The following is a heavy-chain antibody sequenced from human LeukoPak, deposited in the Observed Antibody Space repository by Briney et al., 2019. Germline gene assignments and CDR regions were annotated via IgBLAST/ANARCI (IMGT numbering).Heavy chain of an antibody. CDR1: RFTFSNYG. J-gene: IGHJ3*02. V-gene: IGHV3-30*02. D-gene: IGHD3-3*01. CDR3: AKDIGVRDPYDAFDI. Sequence: GGSLRLSCGASRFTFSNYGMHWVRQAPGKGLEWVAFIRYDGSNKNYADSVKGRFTISRDNSKNTLYVQMNSLRAEDTAIYYCAKDIGVRDPYDAFDIWGQGTVVTVSS. CDR2: IRYDGSNK.